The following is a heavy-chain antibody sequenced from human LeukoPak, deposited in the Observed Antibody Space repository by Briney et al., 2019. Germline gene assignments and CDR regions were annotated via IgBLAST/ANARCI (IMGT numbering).Heavy chain of an antibody. Sequence: ASVKVSCKASGYTFTGYYMHWVRQAPGRGLEWMGWINPNSGGTNYAQKFQGRVTMTRDTSISTAYMELSRLRSDDTAVYYCARDGAYDYVWGSYRSDSFDYWGQGTLVTVSS. J-gene: IGHJ4*02. CDR3: ARDGAYDYVWGSYRSDSFDY. CDR2: INPNSGGT. V-gene: IGHV1-2*02. CDR1: GYTFTGYY. D-gene: IGHD3-16*02.